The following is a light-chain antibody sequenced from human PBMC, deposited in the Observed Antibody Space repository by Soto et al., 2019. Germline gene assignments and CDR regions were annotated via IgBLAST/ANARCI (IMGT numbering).Light chain of an antibody. CDR1: QSVLYHSNNKNY. V-gene: IGKV4-1*01. CDR3: QQYYCTLLT. Sequence: DIVMTQSPDSLAVSLGERATINCRSSQSVLYHSNNKNYLAWYQQKPGQPPKLLIYWASTRESGVPDRFSGSGSGTDFTLTISSLQAEDVAVYYCQQYYCTLLTFGGGTKVEI. J-gene: IGKJ4*01. CDR2: WAS.